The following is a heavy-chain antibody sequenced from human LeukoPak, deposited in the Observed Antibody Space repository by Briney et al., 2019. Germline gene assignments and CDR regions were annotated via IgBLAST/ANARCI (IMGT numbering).Heavy chain of an antibody. CDR3: AREQEIPFDY. Sequence: GGSLRLSCAASGFTFSSYSMNWVRQAPGGGLEWISFISSSTTTIYYADSVKGRSTISRDNAKNSLYLQMNSLRAEDTAVYYCAREQEIPFDYWGQGTLLTVSS. V-gene: IGHV3-48*01. CDR2: ISSSTTTI. D-gene: IGHD2-2*02. CDR1: GFTFSSYS. J-gene: IGHJ4*02.